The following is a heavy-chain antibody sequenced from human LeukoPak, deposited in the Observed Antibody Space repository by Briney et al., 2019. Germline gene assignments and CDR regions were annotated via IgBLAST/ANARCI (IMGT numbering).Heavy chain of an antibody. J-gene: IGHJ4*02. Sequence: SVKVSCKASGGTFSSYAISWVRQAPGQGLEWMGGIIPIFGTANYAQKFQGRVTITTDESTSTAYMELSILRSEDTAGYYCARERDSSPYFDYWGQGTLVTVSS. CDR3: ARERDSSPYFDY. D-gene: IGHD6-6*01. CDR2: IIPIFGTA. V-gene: IGHV1-69*05. CDR1: GGTFSSYA.